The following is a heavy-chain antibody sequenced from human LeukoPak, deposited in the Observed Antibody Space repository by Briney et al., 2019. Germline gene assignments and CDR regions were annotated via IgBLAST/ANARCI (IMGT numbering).Heavy chain of an antibody. D-gene: IGHD3-22*01. J-gene: IGHJ4*02. CDR3: ARASYYYDSSGYLPDY. V-gene: IGHV1-2*02. Sequence: GASVKVSCEASGYTFTGYYMHWVRQAPGQGLEWMGWINPNSGGTNYAQKLQGRVTMTTDTSTSTAYMELRSLRSDDTAVYYCARASYYYDSSGYLPDYWGQGTLVTVSS. CDR1: GYTFTGYY. CDR2: INPNSGGT.